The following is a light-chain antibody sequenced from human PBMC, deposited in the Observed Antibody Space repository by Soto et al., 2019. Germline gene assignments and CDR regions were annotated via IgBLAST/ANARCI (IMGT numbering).Light chain of an antibody. CDR1: QSVSSSY. Sequence: EIVLTQSPGTLSLSPGERATLSCRASQSVSSSYLAWYQQKPGQAPRLLIYGASSRATGIPDRFSGSASGTDFTLTISRLVPEDFAVYYCQQYGSSLGYTFGQGTKLEIK. V-gene: IGKV3-20*01. J-gene: IGKJ2*01. CDR3: QQYGSSLGYT. CDR2: GAS.